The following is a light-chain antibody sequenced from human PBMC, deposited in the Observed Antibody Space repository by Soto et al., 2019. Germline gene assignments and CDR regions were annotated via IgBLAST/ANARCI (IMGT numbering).Light chain of an antibody. Sequence: DIQLTQSPSSLSASVGDRVTMTCRASQSMSIYLNWYQHKPGKAPKLLIFEASSLQSGVPSRFSRSGSGTDFTLTISSLQLEDIATYYCQQSYSTPTFGQGTTVEIK. CDR1: QSMSIY. CDR2: EAS. V-gene: IGKV1-39*01. CDR3: QQSYSTPT. J-gene: IGKJ1*01.